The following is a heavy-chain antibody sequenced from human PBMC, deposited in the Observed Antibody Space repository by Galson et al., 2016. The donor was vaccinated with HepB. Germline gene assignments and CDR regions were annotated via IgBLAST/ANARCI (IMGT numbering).Heavy chain of an antibody. V-gene: IGHV1-69*06. Sequence: SVKVSCKASVGSLSSYLVTWLRQAPGQGLQWLGGIIPTFGAAKYAEKFQGRITITADTSTNTVYLGLTSLRSDDTAVYFCARGPYSDTSFYDFWGQGTLVTVSS. CDR1: VGSLSSYL. CDR2: IIPTFGAA. CDR3: ARGPYSDTSFYDF. D-gene: IGHD2-21*01. J-gene: IGHJ4*02.